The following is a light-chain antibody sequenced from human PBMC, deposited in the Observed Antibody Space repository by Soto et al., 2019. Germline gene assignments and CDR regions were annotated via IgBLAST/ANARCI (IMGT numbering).Light chain of an antibody. CDR1: QSVSSNS. Sequence: EIVLTQSPGTLSLSPGDRATLSCRASQSVSSNSLAWYQQKPGQAPRLLIYGASSRATGIPDRFSGSGSGTDFTLTISRLEPEDVAVYYCQRYGTSLPLTFGGGTKVEIK. J-gene: IGKJ4*01. CDR2: GAS. V-gene: IGKV3-20*01. CDR3: QRYGTSLPLT.